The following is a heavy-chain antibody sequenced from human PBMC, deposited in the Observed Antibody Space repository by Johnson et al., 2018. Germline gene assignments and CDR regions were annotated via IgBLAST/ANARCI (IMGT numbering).Heavy chain of an antibody. Sequence: QVQLVQSGGGVVQPGRSLRLSCAASGFTFSSYGMHWVRQAPGKGLEWVAVIWYDGSNKYYADSVKGRFTISRDTSNNTLYLQMNGLRPEDTAVDYCAKDRSYAAVAAGYMDGWGKGTTVTVSS. CDR3: AKDRSYAAVAAGYMDG. J-gene: IGHJ6*03. CDR1: GFTFSSYG. D-gene: IGHD6-19*01. CDR2: IWYDGSNK. V-gene: IGHV3-33*06.